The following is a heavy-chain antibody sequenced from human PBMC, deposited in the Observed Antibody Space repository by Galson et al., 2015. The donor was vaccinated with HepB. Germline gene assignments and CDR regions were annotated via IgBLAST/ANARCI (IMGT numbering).Heavy chain of an antibody. CDR2: TKDKVNRHTT. D-gene: IGHD4-11*01. J-gene: IGHJ4*02. CDR3: SSPQYSRTVY. V-gene: IGHV3-72*01. Sequence: SLRLSCAASGFTLSDHFIDWVRQAPGKGLEWVGRTKDKVNRHTTYYAASVKGRFTISRDDSKKAVYLQMNSLKTEDTAVYYCSSPQYSRTVYWGRGALVTVSS. CDR1: GFTLSDHF.